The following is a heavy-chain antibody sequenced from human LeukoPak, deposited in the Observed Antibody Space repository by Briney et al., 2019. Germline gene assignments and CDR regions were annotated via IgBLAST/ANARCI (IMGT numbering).Heavy chain of an antibody. CDR1: GYSISSGYY. D-gene: IGHD3-22*01. CDR3: ARDPDSSGSNWFDP. J-gene: IGHJ5*02. CDR2: IYHSGST. Sequence: PSETLSLTCTVSGYSISSGYYWGWIRQPPGKGLEWIGSIYHSGSTYYNPSLKSRVTISVDTSKNQFSLKLSSVTAADTAVYYCARDPDSSGSNWFDPWGQGTLVTVSS. V-gene: IGHV4-38-2*02.